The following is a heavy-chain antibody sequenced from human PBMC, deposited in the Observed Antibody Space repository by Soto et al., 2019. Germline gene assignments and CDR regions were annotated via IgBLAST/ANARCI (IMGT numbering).Heavy chain of an antibody. V-gene: IGHV3-74*01. J-gene: IGHJ4*02. CDR3: ARGTGYY. CDR2: INGDGSTT. Sequence: GGSLRLSCAASGFTVSNNYMSWVRQAPGKGLVWVSRINGDGSTTNYGDSVKGRFTISRDNAKNTVYLQMNSLRAEDTAVYYCARGTGYYWGQGTLVTVSS. CDR1: GFTVSNNY. D-gene: IGHD1-1*01.